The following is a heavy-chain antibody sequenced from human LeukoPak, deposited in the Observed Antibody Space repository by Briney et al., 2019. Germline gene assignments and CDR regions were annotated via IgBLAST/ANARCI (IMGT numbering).Heavy chain of an antibody. Sequence: SQTLSLTCTVSGGSISSGSYYWSWIRQPAGKVLEWIGRIYTSGSTNYNPSLKSRVTISVDTSKNQFSLKLSSVTAADTAVYYCTRGFRDENWFDPWGQGTLVTVSS. CDR1: GGSISSGSYY. D-gene: IGHD3-10*01. CDR3: TRGFRDENWFDP. V-gene: IGHV4-61*02. CDR2: IYTSGST. J-gene: IGHJ5*02.